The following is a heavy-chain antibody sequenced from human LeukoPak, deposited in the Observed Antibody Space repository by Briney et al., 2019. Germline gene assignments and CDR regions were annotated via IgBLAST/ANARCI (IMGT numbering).Heavy chain of an antibody. CDR2: IYTSGST. J-gene: IGHJ4*02. CDR3: ARFSSSWSRTFDY. V-gene: IGHV4-61*02. Sequence: SETLSLTCTVSGGSISSGSYYWSWIRQPAVKGLEWIGRIYTSGSTNYNPSLKSRVTISVDTSKNQFSLKLSSVTAADTAVYYCARFSSSWSRTFDYWGQGTLVTVSS. D-gene: IGHD6-13*01. CDR1: GGSISSGSYY.